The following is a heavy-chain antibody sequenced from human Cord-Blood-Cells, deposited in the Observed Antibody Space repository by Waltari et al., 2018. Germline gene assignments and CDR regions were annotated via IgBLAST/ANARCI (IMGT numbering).Heavy chain of an antibody. Sequence: QVQLVQSGAEVKKPGSSVKVSCKAFGGTFSSYAISWVRQAPGQGLEWMGGIIPIFGTANYAQKFQGRVTITADESTSTAYMELSSLRSEDTAVYYCARMAVRGVIIKYYYYGMDVWGQGTTVTVSS. V-gene: IGHV1-69*01. CDR1: GGTFSSYA. J-gene: IGHJ6*02. D-gene: IGHD3-10*01. CDR2: IIPIFGTA. CDR3: ARMAVRGVIIKYYYYGMDV.